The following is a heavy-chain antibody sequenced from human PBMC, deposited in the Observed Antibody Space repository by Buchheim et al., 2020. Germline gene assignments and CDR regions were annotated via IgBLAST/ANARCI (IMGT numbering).Heavy chain of an antibody. CDR1: GYRFTNYY. CDR2: TYPADSDT. Sequence: EVQLVQSGAEVKKPGESLKISCKASGYRFTNYYIGWVRQMPGKGLEWMGSTYPADSDTRYSPSFQGQVTISADKPITTAYPQWSSLKASDTAMYYCVKSLGDCTSSTCRFFDSWGQGTL. CDR3: VKSLGDCTSSTCRFFDS. J-gene: IGHJ4*02. V-gene: IGHV5-51*01. D-gene: IGHD2-2*01.